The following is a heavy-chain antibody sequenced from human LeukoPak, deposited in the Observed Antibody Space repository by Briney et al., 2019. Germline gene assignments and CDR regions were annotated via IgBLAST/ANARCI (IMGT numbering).Heavy chain of an antibody. V-gene: IGHV3-48*02. Sequence: GGSVRLSCAASGFTFSGYSMNWVRQAVGKGLEWVSYISASSSSIYYADSGKGRFTISRDNAKNSLYLQMNSLRDEDTAVYYCARRAAGRPGADYFQHWGQG. D-gene: IGHD3-10*01. CDR2: ISASSSSI. J-gene: IGHJ1*01. CDR3: ARRAAGRPGADYFQH. CDR1: GFTFSGYS.